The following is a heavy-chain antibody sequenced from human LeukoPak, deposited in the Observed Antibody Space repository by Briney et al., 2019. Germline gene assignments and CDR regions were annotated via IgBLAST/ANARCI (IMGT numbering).Heavy chain of an antibody. CDR3: AKDRSAFDWLLANY. CDR2: ISYDGSNK. D-gene: IGHD3-9*01. Sequence: GGSLRLSCAASGFTFSSYAMHWVRQAPGKGLEWVAVISYDGSNKYYADSVKGRFTISRDNSKNTLYLQMNSLRAEDTAVYYCAKDRSAFDWLLANYWGQGTLVTVSS. CDR1: GFTFSSYA. J-gene: IGHJ4*02. V-gene: IGHV3-30*04.